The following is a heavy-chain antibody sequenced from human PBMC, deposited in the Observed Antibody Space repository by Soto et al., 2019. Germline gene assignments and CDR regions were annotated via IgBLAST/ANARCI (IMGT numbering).Heavy chain of an antibody. V-gene: IGHV1-18*01. J-gene: IGHJ5*02. CDR3: AGVVPVAKAWLGP. CDR2: ISLYSDGT. Sequence: ASVKVSCKTSGYTFSNYGITWVRQAPGQPLEWLGWISLYSDGTNYAQKFQGRVSMTTDTSTTTAYMELRSLRSDDTAVYYCAGVVPVAKAWLGPGGEETLVTGSS. D-gene: IGHD2-2*01. CDR1: GYTFSNYG.